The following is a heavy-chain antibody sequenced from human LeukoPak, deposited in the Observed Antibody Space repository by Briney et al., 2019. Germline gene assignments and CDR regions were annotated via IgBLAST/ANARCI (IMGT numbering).Heavy chain of an antibody. CDR2: INHSGST. CDR3: ARDPHCSSTSCYVRGFGY. CDR1: GGSFSGYY. J-gene: IGHJ4*02. D-gene: IGHD2-2*01. Sequence: SETLSLTCAVYGGSFSGYYWSWIRQPPGKGLEWIGEINHSGSTNYNPSLKSRVTISVDTSKNQFSLKLSSVTAADTAVYYCARDPHCSSTSCYVRGFGYWGQGTLVTVSS. V-gene: IGHV4-34*01.